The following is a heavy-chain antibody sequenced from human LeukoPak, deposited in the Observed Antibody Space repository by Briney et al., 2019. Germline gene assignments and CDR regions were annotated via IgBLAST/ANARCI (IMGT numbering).Heavy chain of an antibody. V-gene: IGHV4-59*08. D-gene: IGHD3-22*01. J-gene: IGHJ4*02. CDR1: GGSINNYY. Sequence: SETLSLTCTVSGGSINNYYWSWVRQPPGEGLEWIAYIFYNGGTIYNPSLKTRVTISVDTSKNQFSLRLNSVSAADTAVYYCARFSQYFDTSSHYLDYWGQGILVTVSS. CDR2: IFYNGGT. CDR3: ARFSQYFDTSSHYLDY.